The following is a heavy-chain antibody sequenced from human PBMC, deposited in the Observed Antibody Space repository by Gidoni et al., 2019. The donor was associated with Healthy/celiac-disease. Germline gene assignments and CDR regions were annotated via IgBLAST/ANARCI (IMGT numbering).Heavy chain of an antibody. V-gene: IGHV4-61*02. CDR2: IYTSGST. D-gene: IGHD3-22*01. Sequence: QVQLQESGPGLVSPSQTLSLTCTVSGRSISSGSYYWSWIRQPAGKGLEWIGRIYTSGSTNYNPSLKSRVTISVDTSKNQFSLKLSSVTAADTAVYYCARDRYYYDSSGTPPGFDLWGRGTLVTVSS. CDR1: GRSISSGSYY. J-gene: IGHJ2*01. CDR3: ARDRYYYDSSGTPPGFDL.